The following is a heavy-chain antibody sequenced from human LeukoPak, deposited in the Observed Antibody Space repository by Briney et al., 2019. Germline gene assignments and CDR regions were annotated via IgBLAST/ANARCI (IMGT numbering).Heavy chain of an antibody. CDR1: GGSISSSSYY. V-gene: IGHV4-39*01. Sequence: NPSETLSLTCTVSGGSISSSSYYWGWIRQPPGKGLEWIGSIYYSGSTYYNPSLKSRVTISVDTSKNQFSLKLSSVTAADTAVYYCARQWELPGAFDYWGQGTLVTVSS. D-gene: IGHD1-26*01. J-gene: IGHJ4*02. CDR2: IYYSGST. CDR3: ARQWELPGAFDY.